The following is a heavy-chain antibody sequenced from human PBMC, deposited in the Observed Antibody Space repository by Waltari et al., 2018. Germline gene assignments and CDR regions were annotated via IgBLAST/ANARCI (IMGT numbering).Heavy chain of an antibody. CDR1: GYIFGDSL. D-gene: IGHD3-22*01. CDR3: TRSTFYYDVSGSRQGIDF. CDR2: IRSNAIGGTA. Sequence: VQLVASGGAIFQPGRPLRLSCTTDGYIFGDSLIRWLRQAQGKGLEWVGFIRSNAIGGTAEYAASLKGRITISRDDSNNIAWLQINSLETEDTAMYYCTRSTFYYDVSGSRQGIDFWGQGTLVLVSS. J-gene: IGHJ4*02. V-gene: IGHV3-49*03.